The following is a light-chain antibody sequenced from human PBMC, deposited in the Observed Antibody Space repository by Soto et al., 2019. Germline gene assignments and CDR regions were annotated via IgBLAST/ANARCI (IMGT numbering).Light chain of an antibody. J-gene: IGKJ4*01. CDR3: PQSYSTPLT. CDR1: QSISSY. Sequence: DIQMTQSPSSLSASVGDRVTITCRASQSISSYLNWYQQKPGKATKLLIYAASSLQSGVPSRFRGSGSVTDFTLTIYSLQPEDFATYYCPQSYSTPLTVGVVTKLDSK. CDR2: AAS. V-gene: IGKV1-39*01.